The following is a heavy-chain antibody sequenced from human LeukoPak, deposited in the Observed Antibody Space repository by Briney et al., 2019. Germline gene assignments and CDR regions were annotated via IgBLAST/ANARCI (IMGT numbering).Heavy chain of an antibody. CDR3: TTERDYYFHY. D-gene: IGHD5-24*01. V-gene: IGHV3-15*01. CDR1: GFTFSNVW. CDR2: IYSKTDGGTT. J-gene: IGHJ4*02. Sequence: GVSLRLSCAASGFTFSNVWMSWLRQAPGKGLEWVARIYSKTDGGTTDYTAPVKGRSTISRDDSKNTLYLQMNSLKTEDTALYYCTTERDYYFHYWGQGSLVTVSS.